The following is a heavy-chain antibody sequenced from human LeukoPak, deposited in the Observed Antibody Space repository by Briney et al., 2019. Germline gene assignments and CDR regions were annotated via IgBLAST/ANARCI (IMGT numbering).Heavy chain of an antibody. CDR1: GGSMSSSDNY. D-gene: IGHD2-15*01. CDR3: ARVFCSGGNCYHLDY. CDR2: IYTSGST. V-gene: IGHV4-61*02. J-gene: IGHJ4*02. Sequence: SETLSLTCTVSGGSMSSSDNYWSWIRQPSGKGLEWIGRIYTSGSTTYNPSLRSRVTISLDTSKDQLSLTVTSVTAADTAVYYCARVFCSGGNCYHLDYWGQGILVTVSS.